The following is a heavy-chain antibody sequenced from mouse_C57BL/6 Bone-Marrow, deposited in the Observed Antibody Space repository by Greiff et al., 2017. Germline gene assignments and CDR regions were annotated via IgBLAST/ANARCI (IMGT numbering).Heavy chain of an antibody. CDR3: AREGHYYGSSWFAY. CDR2: ISYDGSN. Sequence: EVQLVESGPGLVKPSQSLSLTCSVTGYSITSGYYWNWIRQFPGNKLEWMGYISYDGSNNYNPSLKNRISITRDTSKNQFFLKLNSVTTEDTATYYCAREGHYYGSSWFAYWGQGTLVTVSA. J-gene: IGHJ3*01. D-gene: IGHD1-1*01. CDR1: GYSITSGYY. V-gene: IGHV3-6*01.